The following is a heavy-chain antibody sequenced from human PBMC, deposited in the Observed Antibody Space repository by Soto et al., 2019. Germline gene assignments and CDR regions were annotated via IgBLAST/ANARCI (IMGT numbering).Heavy chain of an antibody. V-gene: IGHV3-11*01. CDR2: ISSSGSTI. CDR3: ARRISLYYYYYMDV. J-gene: IGHJ6*03. CDR1: GFTFSDYY. Sequence: PGGSLRLSCAASGFTFSDYYMSWIRQAPGKGLEWVSYISSSGSTIYYADSVKGRFTISRDNAKNSLYLQMNSLRAEDTAVYYCARRISLYYYYYMDVWGKGTTVTVSS.